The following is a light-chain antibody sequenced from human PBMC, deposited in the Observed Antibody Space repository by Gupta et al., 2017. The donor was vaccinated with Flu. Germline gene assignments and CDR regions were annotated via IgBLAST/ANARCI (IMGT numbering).Light chain of an antibody. Sequence: SYVLTQPPSVSVAPGPTARITCGGNNIGRKSVHWYQQKPGQAPVLVVHDDSDRPSGIPERFSGSNSGNTATLTISRVEAGDEADYYCQVWDTSSDHVVFGGGTKLTVL. J-gene: IGLJ2*01. CDR3: QVWDTSSDHVV. V-gene: IGLV3-21*02. CDR1: NIGRKS. CDR2: DDS.